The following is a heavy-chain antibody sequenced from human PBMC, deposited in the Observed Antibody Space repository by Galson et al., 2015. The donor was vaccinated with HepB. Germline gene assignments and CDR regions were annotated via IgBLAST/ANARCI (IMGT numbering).Heavy chain of an antibody. CDR2: ISYDGSNK. D-gene: IGHD5-12*01. J-gene: IGHJ4*02. CDR3: ARAPKRGYSGYWVAVYDY. V-gene: IGHV3-30-3*01. CDR1: GFTFSSYA. Sequence: SLRLSCAASGFTFSSYAMHWVRQAPGKGLEWVAVISYDGSNKYYADSEKGRFTISRDNSKNTLYLQMNSLRAEDTAVYYCARAPKRGYSGYWVAVYDYWGQGTLVTVSS.